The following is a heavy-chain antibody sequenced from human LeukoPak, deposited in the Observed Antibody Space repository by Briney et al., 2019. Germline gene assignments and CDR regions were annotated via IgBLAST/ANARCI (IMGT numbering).Heavy chain of an antibody. D-gene: IGHD5-12*01. CDR1: GFTFSDYY. V-gene: IGHV3-11*01. J-gene: IGHJ4*02. CDR2: ITSSGSEI. CDR3: ASDIVATSGDF. Sequence: GGSLRLSCAPSGFTFSDYYMSWIRQAPGEGLEWVAYITSSGSEIYYADSVRGRFSISRHNAKNSLFLQMNSLRVEDTATYYCASDIVATSGDFWGQGTLVSFSS.